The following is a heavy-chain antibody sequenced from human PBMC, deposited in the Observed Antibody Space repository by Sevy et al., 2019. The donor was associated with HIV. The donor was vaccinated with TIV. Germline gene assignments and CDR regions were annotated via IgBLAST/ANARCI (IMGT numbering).Heavy chain of an antibody. D-gene: IGHD6-13*01. J-gene: IGHJ6*02. Sequence: GGSLRLSCAASGFTFSSYSMNWVRQAPGKGLEWVSYISSSSSTIYYAHSVKGRFTISRDNAKNSLYLQMNSLRAEDTAVYYCARMVAAAGKFFCGMDVWGQGTTVTVSS. CDR3: ARMVAAAGKFFCGMDV. CDR1: GFTFSSYS. CDR2: ISSSSSTI. V-gene: IGHV3-48*01.